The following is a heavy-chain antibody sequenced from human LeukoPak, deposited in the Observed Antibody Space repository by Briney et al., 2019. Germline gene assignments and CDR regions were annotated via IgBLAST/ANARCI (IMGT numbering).Heavy chain of an antibody. J-gene: IGHJ4*02. CDR2: ISTNIGGT. Sequence: GASVKVSCAASGFTFTDYYMPWLRQAPGQGLEWMGWISTNIGGTNYGQKFRGRVTMTKDTSVSTAYLELSGLTSDDTAVYYCARDGSFDFWGQGTLVTVSS. CDR1: GFTFTDYY. V-gene: IGHV1-2*02. D-gene: IGHD5-12*01. CDR3: ARDGSFDF.